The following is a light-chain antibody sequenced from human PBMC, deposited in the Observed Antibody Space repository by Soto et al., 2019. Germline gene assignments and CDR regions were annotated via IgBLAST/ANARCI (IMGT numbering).Light chain of an antibody. Sequence: EIVMTHSPATLSVSPGGRATLSCRASQSISDTLAWYQQKPGQAPRLLIYGASKRATGFPARFSGSGSGTDFTLTISSRQSEDFAVYYCQQDNNWPWTFGQGTKVEIK. CDR3: QQDNNWPWT. CDR1: QSISDT. V-gene: IGKV3-15*01. CDR2: GAS. J-gene: IGKJ1*01.